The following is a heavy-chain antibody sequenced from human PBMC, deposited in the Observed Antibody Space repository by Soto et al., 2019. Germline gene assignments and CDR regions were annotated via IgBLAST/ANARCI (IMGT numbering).Heavy chain of an antibody. D-gene: IGHD1-1*01. Sequence: QVQLQESGPGLVKPSQTLSLSCTVSGDSITSYYWSWIRQPPGKGLEWIGYIYYSGGTSYNPSLTSRVTISVDTSKKQFSLRLNSVTAADTAVYYCARVQRLALVVDFWGQGTLVTVSS. CDR1: GDSITSYY. J-gene: IGHJ4*02. CDR2: IYYSGGT. CDR3: ARVQRLALVVDF. V-gene: IGHV4-59*01.